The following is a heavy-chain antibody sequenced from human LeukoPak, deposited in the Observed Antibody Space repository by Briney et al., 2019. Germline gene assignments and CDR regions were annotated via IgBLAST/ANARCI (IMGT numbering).Heavy chain of an antibody. CDR3: ATDQRYAFDY. V-gene: IGHV3-48*02. CDR2: IRTTAEGAKYA. Sequence: GGSLRLSCATSGFSFTDYPMNWVHQAPGKGLEWISNIRTTAEGAKYAYYADSVKGRVTISRDDGKNTLYLHMNSLRDDDTAVYYCATDQRYAFDYWGQGILVTVSS. CDR1: GFSFTDYP. J-gene: IGHJ4*02. D-gene: IGHD3-9*01.